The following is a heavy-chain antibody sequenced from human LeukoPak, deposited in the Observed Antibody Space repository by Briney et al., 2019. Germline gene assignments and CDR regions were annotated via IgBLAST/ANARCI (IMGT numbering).Heavy chain of an antibody. V-gene: IGHV4-34*01. CDR3: ASTHYYDRSDPKHFDY. Sequence: SETLSLTCAVYGGSFSGYYWSWIRQPPGKGLEWIGEINHSGSTNYNPSLKSRVTISVDTSKNQFSLKLSSVTAADTAVYYCASTHYYDRSDPKHFDYWGQGTLVTVSS. CDR1: GGSFSGYY. CDR2: INHSGST. D-gene: IGHD3-22*01. J-gene: IGHJ4*02.